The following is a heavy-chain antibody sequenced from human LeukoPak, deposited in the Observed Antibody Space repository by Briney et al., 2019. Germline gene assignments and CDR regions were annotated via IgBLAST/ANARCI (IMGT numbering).Heavy chain of an antibody. D-gene: IGHD5-12*01. V-gene: IGHV5-51*07. Sequence: GESLKISCNGSGYSITCYWICWLHQMRGEVQEWMWIIYTGDSDTRYSPSFRGQVTISAEKSISTAYLQWSSLKASDTAMYYCARQPSGYDPYFDYWGQGTLVTVSS. CDR2: IYTGDSDT. CDR3: ARQPSGYDPYFDY. J-gene: IGHJ4*02. CDR1: GYSITCYW.